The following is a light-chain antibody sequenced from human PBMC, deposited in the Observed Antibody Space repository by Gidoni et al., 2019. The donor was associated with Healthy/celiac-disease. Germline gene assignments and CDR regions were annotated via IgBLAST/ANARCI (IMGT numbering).Light chain of an antibody. CDR3: QQRSNWPPYS. Sequence: EIVLTQSPATLSLSPGERATLSRRASQSVSSYLAWYQQKPGQAPRLLIYDASNRATGLPARFSGSGSGTDFTLTISSLEPEEFAVYYCQQRSNWPPYSFXXXTKLEIK. J-gene: IGKJ2*03. V-gene: IGKV3-11*01. CDR2: DAS. CDR1: QSVSSY.